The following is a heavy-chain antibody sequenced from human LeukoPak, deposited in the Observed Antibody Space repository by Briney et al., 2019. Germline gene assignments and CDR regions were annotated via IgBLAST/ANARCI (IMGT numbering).Heavy chain of an antibody. V-gene: IGHV4-59*01. CDR1: GGSISSYY. CDR2: IYYSGST. Sequence: SETLSLTCTVSGGSISSYYWSWIRQPPGKGLEWIGYIYYSGSTNYNPSLKSRVTISVDTSKNQFSLKLSSVTAADTAVYYCARVPGYSSSKHFDYWGQGTLVTVSS. J-gene: IGHJ4*02. D-gene: IGHD6-13*01. CDR3: ARVPGYSSSKHFDY.